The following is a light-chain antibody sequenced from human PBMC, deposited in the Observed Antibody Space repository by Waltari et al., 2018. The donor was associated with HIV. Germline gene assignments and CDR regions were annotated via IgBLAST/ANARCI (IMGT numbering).Light chain of an antibody. CDR2: DVT. J-gene: IGLJ2*01. Sequence: QSALTQPASVSGSPGQSITISCTGTSSDVGGYNYVSWYQQPPGKAPKLLIYDVTKRPSGVSNRLSGSKSGNTASLTISGLQAEYEAAYYCCSYAGSSTVIFGGGTKLTVL. CDR3: CSYAGSSTVI. V-gene: IGLV2-23*02. CDR1: SSDVGGYNY.